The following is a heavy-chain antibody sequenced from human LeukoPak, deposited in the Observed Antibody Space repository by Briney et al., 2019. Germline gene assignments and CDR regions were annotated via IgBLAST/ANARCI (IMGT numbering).Heavy chain of an antibody. V-gene: IGHV4-61*02. CDR3: ARDPYGSGREFDP. J-gene: IGHJ5*02. Sequence: PSQTLSLTCTVSGGSISSGSYYWSWLRQPAGKGLEWIGRIYTSGSTNYNPSLKSRVTMSVDTSKNQFSLKLSSVTAADTAVYYCARDPYGSGREFDPWGQGTLVTVSS. D-gene: IGHD3-10*01. CDR1: GGSISSGSYY. CDR2: IYTSGST.